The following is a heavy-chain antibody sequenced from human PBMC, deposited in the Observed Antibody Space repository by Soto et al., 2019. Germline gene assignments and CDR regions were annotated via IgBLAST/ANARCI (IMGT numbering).Heavy chain of an antibody. D-gene: IGHD2-2*01. V-gene: IGHV4-39*01. CDR2: IYYSGST. J-gene: IGHJ5*02. Sequence: QLQLQESGPGLVKPSETLSLTCTVSGGSISSSSYYWGWIRQPPGKGLEWIGSIYYSGSTYYNPSLKSRVTISVDTSKNQFSLKLSSVTAADTAVYYCARQGAVVPAAILFGWWFDPWGQGTLVTVSS. CDR3: ARQGAVVPAAILFGWWFDP. CDR1: GGSISSSSYY.